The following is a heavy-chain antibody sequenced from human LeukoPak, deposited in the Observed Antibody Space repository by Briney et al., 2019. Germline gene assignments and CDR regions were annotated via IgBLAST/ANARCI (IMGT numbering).Heavy chain of an antibody. CDR1: GFTFSTYW. Sequence: GGSLRLSCTASGFTFSTYWIHWVRQAPGKGLVWVSHINSDGSSTSYADSVKGRFTISRDNSKNTLYLQMNSLRAEDTAVYYCAKASFYDSSGPHSYWGQGTLVTVSS. CDR3: AKASFYDSSGPHSY. CDR2: INSDGSST. D-gene: IGHD3-22*01. V-gene: IGHV3-74*01. J-gene: IGHJ4*02.